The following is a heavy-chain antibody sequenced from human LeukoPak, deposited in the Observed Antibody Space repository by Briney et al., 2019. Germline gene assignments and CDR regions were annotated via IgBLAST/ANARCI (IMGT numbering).Heavy chain of an antibody. CDR1: GGSINNYY. CDR2: IYYSGSA. J-gene: IGHJ4*02. V-gene: IGHV4-59*01. D-gene: IGHD3-22*01. CDR3: ARNGDYYEKSGYYYLFDF. Sequence: PSETLSLPCTVSGGSINNYYWSWIRQPPGKGLEYIGYIYYSGSANYNPSLKSRVTISVDPSKNQFSLKLSSVTAADTAVYYCARNGDYYEKSGYYYLFDFWGQGTLVTVSS.